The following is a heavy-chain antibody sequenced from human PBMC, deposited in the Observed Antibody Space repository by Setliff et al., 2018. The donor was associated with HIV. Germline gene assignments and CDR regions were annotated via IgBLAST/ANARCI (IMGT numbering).Heavy chain of an antibody. D-gene: IGHD3-10*01. Sequence: ASVKVSCKASGHTFNNYDIHWVRRATGQGLEWMGWMNPNTGVAGYALKFHGRVTMTRDTSISTVYMELSSLTPEDTAVYWCASGKGVGGVIITGGLDVWGKGTTVTVSS. CDR2: MNPNTGVA. CDR3: ASGKGVGGVIITGGLDV. V-gene: IGHV1-8*01. J-gene: IGHJ6*04. CDR1: GHTFNNYD.